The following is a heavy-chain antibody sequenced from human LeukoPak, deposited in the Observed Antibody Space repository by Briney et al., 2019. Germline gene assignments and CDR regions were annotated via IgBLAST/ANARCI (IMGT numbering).Heavy chain of an antibody. CDR2: INPSGGST. Sequence: ASVKVSCKASGYTFTSYYMHWVRQAPGQGLEWMGIINPSGGSTNYAQKLQGRVTITADKSTSTAYMELSSLRSEDTAVYYCAKPEVAGRRGNPSDAFDIWGQGTMVTVSS. CDR3: AKPEVAGRRGNPSDAFDI. D-gene: IGHD5-12*01. J-gene: IGHJ3*02. V-gene: IGHV1-46*01. CDR1: GYTFTSYY.